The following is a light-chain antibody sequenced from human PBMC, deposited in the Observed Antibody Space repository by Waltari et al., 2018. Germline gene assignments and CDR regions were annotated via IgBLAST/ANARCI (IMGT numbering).Light chain of an antibody. J-gene: IGLJ3*02. V-gene: IGLV7-46*01. CDR2: DTS. CDR3: LLFYNGPRV. Sequence: QAVVTQEPSLTVSPGGTATLTCASSTGPVTRGHYPYWFQQKPGQAPRTLIYDTSNTHSWTPARFTGSLFGGKAALTLSGAQPEDEAEYYCLLFYNGPRVFGGGTKLTVL. CDR1: TGPVTRGHY.